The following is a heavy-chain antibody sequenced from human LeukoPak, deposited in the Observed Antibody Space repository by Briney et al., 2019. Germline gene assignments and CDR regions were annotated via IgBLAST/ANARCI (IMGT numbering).Heavy chain of an antibody. V-gene: IGHV5-51*01. J-gene: IGHJ4*02. D-gene: IGHD1-26*01. CDR2: IYPGDSDT. CDR3: AIRYSGSYSDY. Sequence: GESLKISCKGSGYSFASHWIGWVRQMPGKGLEWMGIIYPGDSDTRYSPSFQGQVTISADKSISTAYLQWSGLKASDTAMYYCAIRYSGSYSDYWGQGTQVTVSS. CDR1: GYSFASHW.